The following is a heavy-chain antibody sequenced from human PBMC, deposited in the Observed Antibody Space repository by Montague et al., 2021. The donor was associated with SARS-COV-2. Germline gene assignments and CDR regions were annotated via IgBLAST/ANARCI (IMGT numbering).Heavy chain of an antibody. Sequence: CAISGDSVSSKSVAWNWIRQSPSRGLEWLGRTYYRSKWASDYAESVKRRLVITPDTSKNQVSLQLNSAIPEDTAVYFCASSGITLTGLDAFDIWGQGTMVTVSS. J-gene: IGHJ3*02. V-gene: IGHV6-1*01. CDR1: GDSVSSKSVA. CDR3: ASSGITLTGLDAFDI. D-gene: IGHD3-9*01. CDR2: TYYRSKWAS.